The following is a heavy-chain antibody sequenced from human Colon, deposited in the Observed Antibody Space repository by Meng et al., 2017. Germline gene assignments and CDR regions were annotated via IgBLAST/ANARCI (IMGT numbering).Heavy chain of an antibody. CDR2: VYYTGSA. CDR1: GGSVSRARYD. CDR3: ARGRGSYSSIDF. V-gene: IGHV4-61*03. Sequence: VPGQGSGPRLVRPSEALSLPCTLSGGSVSRARYDWRWIRQTPGKGLEWIGYVYYTGSANYNSSLKSRVTISVDTSKNHFSLNLTSVTAADTAVYYCARGRGSYSSIDFWGQGTLVTVSS. D-gene: IGHD1-26*01. J-gene: IGHJ4*02.